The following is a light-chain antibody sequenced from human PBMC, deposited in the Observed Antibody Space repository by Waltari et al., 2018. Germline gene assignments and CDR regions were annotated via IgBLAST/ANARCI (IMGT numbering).Light chain of an antibody. Sequence: QALPALPPPPSVTAGQRETIPCSGRRSSIDTSNVNVSQQQPGTAPTLLIYCNNQRPPWVPDRFSGAKSCTSASLPISGLQSEDEADYYCAAWDDSRNGWVFGGGTKLTVL. CDR1: RSSIDTSN. V-gene: IGLV1-44*01. CDR3: AAWDDSRNGWV. J-gene: IGLJ3*02. CDR2: CNN.